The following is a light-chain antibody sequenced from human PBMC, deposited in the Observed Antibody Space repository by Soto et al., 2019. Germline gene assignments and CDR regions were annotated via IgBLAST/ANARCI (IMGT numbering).Light chain of an antibody. CDR2: GAS. Sequence: EIVLTQSPGTLSLSPGERATLSCRASQSVTSNYLAWYQQKPGQSPRLLINGASSRATGIPDRFSGSGSGTDFTLTISRLEPEDFAVYYCQQNGSSPWTFGQGAKVEIK. J-gene: IGKJ1*01. CDR3: QQNGSSPWT. CDR1: QSVTSNY. V-gene: IGKV3-20*01.